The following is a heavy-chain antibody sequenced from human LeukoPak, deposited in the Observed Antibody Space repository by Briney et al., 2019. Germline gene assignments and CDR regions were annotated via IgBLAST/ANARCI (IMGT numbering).Heavy chain of an antibody. CDR1: GGSISSSGYY. D-gene: IGHD2-15*01. V-gene: IGHV4-39*01. CDR2: IYSSGNP. J-gene: IGHJ4*02. Sequence: KPSETLSLTCTVSGGSISSSGYYWGWIRQPPGKGLEWIGSIYSSGNPYYNPSLKSRITISVDTSKNQFSLTLTSVTAADTAVYYCARHKTYSSVFDSWGQGTLVTVSS. CDR3: ARHKTYSSVFDS.